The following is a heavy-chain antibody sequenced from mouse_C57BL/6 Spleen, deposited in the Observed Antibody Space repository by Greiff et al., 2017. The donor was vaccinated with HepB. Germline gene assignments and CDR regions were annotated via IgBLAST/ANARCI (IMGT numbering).Heavy chain of an antibody. D-gene: IGHD2-5*01. CDR3: TAYYSKNYYAMDY. CDR2: IDPEDGDT. J-gene: IGHJ4*01. Sequence: EVQLQQSGAELVRPGASVKLSCTASGFNIKDYYMHWVKQRPEQGLEWIGRIDPEDGDTEYAPKFQGKATMTADTSSNTAYLQLSSLTSEDTAVYDCTAYYSKNYYAMDYWGQGTSVTVSS. CDR1: GFNIKDYY. V-gene: IGHV14-1*01.